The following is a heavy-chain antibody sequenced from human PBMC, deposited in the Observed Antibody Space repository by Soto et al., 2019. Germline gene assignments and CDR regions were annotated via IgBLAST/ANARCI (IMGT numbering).Heavy chain of an antibody. CDR1: GFSFSSYG. Sequence: QVQLVESGGGVVQPGRSLRLSCAASGFSFSSYGIHWVRQAPGKGLEWVAVIWYDGSNEYYADSVKGRFSISRDNSKSTGYLQMNSLRAEDTAVYYGAKDRGGGAVVPDYWGQGTLVTVSS. J-gene: IGHJ4*02. CDR2: IWYDGSNE. D-gene: IGHD2-21*01. V-gene: IGHV3-33*06. CDR3: AKDRGGGAVVPDY.